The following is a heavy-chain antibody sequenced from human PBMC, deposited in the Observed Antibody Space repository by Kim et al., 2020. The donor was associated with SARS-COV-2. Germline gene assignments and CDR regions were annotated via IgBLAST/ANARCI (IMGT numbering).Heavy chain of an antibody. CDR1: GLTVSSQW. J-gene: IGHJ4*02. Sequence: GGSLRLSCAVSGLTVSSQWMHWVRRAPGEGLVWVSGTNNDGSTTFYAESVKGRFTFSRDDASNMVFLQMHSLRGEDTAVYYCVTGNLGHWGQGAPVTVSS. V-gene: IGHV3-74*01. CDR3: VTGNLGH. CDR2: TNNDGSTT. D-gene: IGHD1-7*01.